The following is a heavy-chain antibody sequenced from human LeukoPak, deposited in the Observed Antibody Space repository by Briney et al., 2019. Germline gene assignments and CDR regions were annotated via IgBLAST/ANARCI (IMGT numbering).Heavy chain of an antibody. CDR1: GGSISSSSYY. J-gene: IGHJ6*03. CDR2: IYYSGST. D-gene: IGHD4-11*01. CDR3: ARVPYNYYYYYKDV. Sequence: SETLSLTCTVSGGSISSSSYYWGWIRQPPGKGLEWIGSIYYSGSTYYNPSLKSRVTISVDTSKNQFSLKLSSVTAADTAVYYCARVPYNYYYYYKDVWGKGTTVTVSS. V-gene: IGHV4-39*01.